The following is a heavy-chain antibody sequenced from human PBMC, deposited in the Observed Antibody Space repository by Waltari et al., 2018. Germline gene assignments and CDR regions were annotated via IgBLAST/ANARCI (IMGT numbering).Heavy chain of an antibody. CDR1: GGSISSGSYY. CDR2: IYTSGST. Sequence: QVQLQESGPGLVKPSQTLSLTCTVSGGSISSGSYYWSWIRQPAGKGLEWIGYIYTSGSTNYNPSVTSRVTRSVDTSKNQFSLKLSSVTAADTAVYYCARFSDYGDKMGLDYWGQGTLVTVSS. D-gene: IGHD4-17*01. V-gene: IGHV4-61*09. CDR3: ARFSDYGDKMGLDY. J-gene: IGHJ4*02.